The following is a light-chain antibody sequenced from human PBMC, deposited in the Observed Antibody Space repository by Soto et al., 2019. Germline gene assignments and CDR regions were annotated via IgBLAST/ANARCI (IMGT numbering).Light chain of an antibody. CDR2: AAS. V-gene: IGKV3-20*01. J-gene: IGKJ3*01. Sequence: EIVLTQSPGTLSSSPGERATLSCRASQSVSVNSLAWYQQKGGQAHRLLIYAASTRATGVPYRFSGTGSGTDFALTISRLEPDDAAVYYCQKYSGSPFTFGPGTKVDIK. CDR1: QSVSVNS. CDR3: QKYSGSPFT.